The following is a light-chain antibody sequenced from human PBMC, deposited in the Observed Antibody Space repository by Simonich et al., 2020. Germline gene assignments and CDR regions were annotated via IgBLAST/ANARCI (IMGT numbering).Light chain of an antibody. CDR3: QQYGSSPLT. CDR1: QSVSSN. Sequence: EIVMTQSPATLSVSPGERATLSCRASQSVSSNLAWYQQKPGQAPRLLIYGASTSATGIPDRFSGSGSGTDFTLTISRLEPEDFAVYYCQQYGSSPLTFGGGTKVEIK. CDR2: GAS. J-gene: IGKJ4*01. V-gene: IGKV3-20*01.